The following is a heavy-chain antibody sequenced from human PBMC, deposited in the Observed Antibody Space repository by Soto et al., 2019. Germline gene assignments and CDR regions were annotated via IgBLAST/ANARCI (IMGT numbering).Heavy chain of an antibody. CDR1: GFTFSSYG. V-gene: IGHV3-33*01. CDR3: ARDLVDTAMVRGGYFDY. D-gene: IGHD5-18*01. J-gene: IGHJ4*02. Sequence: QVQLVESGGGVVQPGRSLRLSCAASGFTFSSYGMHWVRQAPGKGLEWVGVIWYDGSNKYYADSVKGRFTISRDNSKNTLYLQMNSLRAEDTAVYYCARDLVDTAMVRGGYFDYWGQGTLVTVSS. CDR2: IWYDGSNK.